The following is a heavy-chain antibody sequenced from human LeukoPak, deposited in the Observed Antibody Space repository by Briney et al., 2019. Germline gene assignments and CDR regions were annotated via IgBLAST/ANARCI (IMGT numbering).Heavy chain of an antibody. CDR3: AKMLNGGHAHAAFDY. CDR2: ISGSGGST. J-gene: IGHJ4*02. CDR1: GFTFSSYA. Sequence: PGGSLRLSCAASGFTFSSYAMSWVRQAPGKGLEWVSAISGSGGSTYYADSVKGRFTISRDNSKNTLYLQMNSLRAEDTAVYYCAKMLNGGHAHAAFDYWGQGTLVTVSS. D-gene: IGHD2-15*01. V-gene: IGHV3-23*01.